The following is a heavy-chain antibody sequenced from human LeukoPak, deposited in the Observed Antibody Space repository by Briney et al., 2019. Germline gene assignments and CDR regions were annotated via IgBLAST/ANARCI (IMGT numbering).Heavy chain of an antibody. V-gene: IGHV3-7*01. CDR1: GFTFSSYW. D-gene: IGHD3-10*01. Sequence: GGSLRLSCAASGFTFSSYWMSWVRQAPGKGLEWVASIKQDGSDKKYVDSVKGRFTISRDNAKNSLDLQMKSLRAEDTAMYYCARILLYDDLGSHYRAQDYWGLGTLVTVSS. J-gene: IGHJ4*02. CDR3: ARILLYDDLGSHYRAQDY. CDR2: IKQDGSDK.